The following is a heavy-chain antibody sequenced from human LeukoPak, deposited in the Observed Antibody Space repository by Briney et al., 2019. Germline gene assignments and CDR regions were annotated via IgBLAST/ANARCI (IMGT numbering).Heavy chain of an antibody. CDR1: GGTFSSYA. V-gene: IGHV1-69*04. CDR3: ARAGYSSSWYNY. D-gene: IGHD6-13*01. Sequence: SVKVSCKASGGTFSSYAISWVRQAPGQGLEWMGRIIPILGIANYAQKFQGRVTITADKSASTAYMELSSLRSEDTAVYYCARAGYSSSWYNYWGQGTLVTVSS. J-gene: IGHJ4*02. CDR2: IIPILGIA.